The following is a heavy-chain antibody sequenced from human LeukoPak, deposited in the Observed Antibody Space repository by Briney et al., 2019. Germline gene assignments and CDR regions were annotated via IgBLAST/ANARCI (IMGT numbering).Heavy chain of an antibody. CDR2: IYHSGST. D-gene: IGHD3-3*01. J-gene: IGHJ4*02. Sequence: PSETLSLTCTVSGYSISSGYYWGWIRQPPGKGLEWIGIIYHSGSTYYNPSLKSRVTISVDTSKNQFSLKLSSVTAADTAVYYCARLTTIFGVVMGYYFDYWGQGTLVTVSS. CDR3: ARLTTIFGVVMGYYFDY. CDR1: GYSISSGYY. V-gene: IGHV4-38-2*02.